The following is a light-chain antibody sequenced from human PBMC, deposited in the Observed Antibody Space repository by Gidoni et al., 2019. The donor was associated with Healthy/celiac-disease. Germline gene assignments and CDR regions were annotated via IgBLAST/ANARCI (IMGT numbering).Light chain of an antibody. Sequence: QSALTQPASVSGSPGQSITISCTGTSSAVGSYNLFSWYQQNPGKAPKLMIYEGSKRPSGVSNRFSGSKSGNTASLTISGLQAEDEADYYCCSYAGSSTVVFGGGTKLTVL. J-gene: IGLJ2*01. V-gene: IGLV2-23*01. CDR2: EGS. CDR1: SSAVGSYNL. CDR3: CSYAGSSTVV.